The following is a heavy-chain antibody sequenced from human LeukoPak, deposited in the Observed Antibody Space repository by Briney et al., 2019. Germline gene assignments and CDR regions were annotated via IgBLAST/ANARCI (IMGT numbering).Heavy chain of an antibody. CDR1: LFTFSTAS. CDR2: FDTGFGT. D-gene: IGHD6-19*01. CDR3: ARSSGWWSLDY. Sequence: GGSLRLSCAASLFTFSTASLHWVREAPGRGLEWVSSFDTGFGTYYPDSLKGRFTISRDNSKNILFLQMNSLRAEDTAVYYCARSSGWWSLDYWGQGTLVTVSS. V-gene: IGHV3-23*01. J-gene: IGHJ4*02.